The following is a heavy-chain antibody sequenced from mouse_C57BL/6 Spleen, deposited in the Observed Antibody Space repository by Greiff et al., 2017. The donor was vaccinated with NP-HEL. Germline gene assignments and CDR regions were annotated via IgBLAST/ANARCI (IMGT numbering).Heavy chain of an antibody. CDR1: GYTFTDYE. CDR3: TRSGNYEDFFAY. Sequence: QVQLQQSGAELVRPGASVTLSCKASGYTFTDYEMHWVKQTPVHGLEWIGAIDPETGGPAYNQKFKGKAILTADKSSSTAYMELRSLTSEDSAVYYCTRSGNYEDFFAYWGQGTLVTVSA. V-gene: IGHV1-15*01. CDR2: IDPETGGP. J-gene: IGHJ3*01. D-gene: IGHD1-1*01.